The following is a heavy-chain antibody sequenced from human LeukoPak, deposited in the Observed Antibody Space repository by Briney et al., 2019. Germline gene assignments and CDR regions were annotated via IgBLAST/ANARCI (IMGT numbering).Heavy chain of an antibody. Sequence: SETLSLTCTVSGGSISSSNYYWGWIRQPPGKGLEWIGSIYYSGSTYYNPSPKSRVTISVDTSKNQFSLKLSSVTAADTAVYYCARRRIVATIDYWGQGTLVTVSS. CDR3: ARRRIVATIDY. CDR1: GGSISSSNYY. D-gene: IGHD5-12*01. J-gene: IGHJ4*02. CDR2: IYYSGST. V-gene: IGHV4-39*01.